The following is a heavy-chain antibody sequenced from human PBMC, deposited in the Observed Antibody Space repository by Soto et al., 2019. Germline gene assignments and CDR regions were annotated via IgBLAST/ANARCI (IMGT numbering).Heavy chain of an antibody. D-gene: IGHD6-13*01. V-gene: IGHV3-11*06. Sequence: QVHLVESGGGLVKPGGSLRLSCAASGFTFSDYYVTWIRQAPGKGLEWLSYISSTSRHTDYADSVKGRFTISRDNANTSLYLQMNSLRVDDTAVYFCARAASAAGSRYFDYWGQGALVTVSS. CDR3: ARAASAAGSRYFDY. CDR2: ISSTSRHT. CDR1: GFTFSDYY. J-gene: IGHJ4*02.